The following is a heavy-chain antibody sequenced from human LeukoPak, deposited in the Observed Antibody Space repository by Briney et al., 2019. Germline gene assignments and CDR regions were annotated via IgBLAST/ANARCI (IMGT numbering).Heavy chain of an antibody. CDR2: ISGSGGST. CDR1: GFTFSSYA. J-gene: IGHJ4*02. D-gene: IGHD2-2*01. CDR3: AKNVIGYCSSTSCRYFDY. Sequence: PGGSLRLSCAASGFTFSSYAMSWVRQAPGKGLEWVSAISGSGGSTYYADSVKGRFTISRDNSKNTLYLQMNSLRAEDTAVYYCAKNVIGYCSSTSCRYFDYWGQGTLVTVSS. V-gene: IGHV3-23*01.